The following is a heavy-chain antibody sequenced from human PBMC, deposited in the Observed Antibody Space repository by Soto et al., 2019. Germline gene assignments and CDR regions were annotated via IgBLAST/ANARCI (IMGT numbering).Heavy chain of an antibody. J-gene: IGHJ4*02. D-gene: IGHD5-18*01. V-gene: IGHV1-69*13. CDR3: ATSKVGYSFGSPFDF. CDR1: GGTFSSFV. CDR2: IIPSFNRP. Sequence: SVKVSCKASGGTFSSFVISWVRQAPGQGPEWMGGIIPSFNRPNYAQKFQGRVTITADESTTTSYMELSSLRSGDTAVYYCATSKVGYSFGSPFDFWGQGTLVPSPQ.